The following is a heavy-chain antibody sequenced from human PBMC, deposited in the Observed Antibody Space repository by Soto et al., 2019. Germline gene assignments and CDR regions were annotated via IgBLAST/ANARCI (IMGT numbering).Heavy chain of an antibody. CDR1: GGSLSSSSYY. J-gene: IGHJ6*02. V-gene: IGHV4-39*01. Sequence: PSETLSLTCTVSGGSLSSSSYYWGWIRQPPGKGLEWIGSIYYSGSTYYNPSLKSRVTISVDTSKNQFSLKLSSVTAADTAVYYCARHGSSEGFLEWLLFPHYYGMDVWGQGTTVTVSS. D-gene: IGHD3-3*01. CDR2: IYYSGST. CDR3: ARHGSSEGFLEWLLFPHYYGMDV.